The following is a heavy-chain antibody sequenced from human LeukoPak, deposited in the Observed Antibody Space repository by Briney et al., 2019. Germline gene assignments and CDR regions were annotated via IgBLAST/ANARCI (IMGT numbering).Heavy chain of an antibody. CDR3: MMSLTAHYYYGMDV. CDR2: IKQDGSER. CDR1: GFTFSSYS. V-gene: IGHV3-7*02. J-gene: IGHJ6*02. Sequence: GGSLRLSCAASGFTFSSYSMNWVRQAPGKGLEWVANIKQDGSERYYVDSVKGRFTISRDNAKNSLYLQMNSLRAEDTAVYHCMMSLTAHYYYGMDVWGQGTTVTVSS. D-gene: IGHD2-21*02.